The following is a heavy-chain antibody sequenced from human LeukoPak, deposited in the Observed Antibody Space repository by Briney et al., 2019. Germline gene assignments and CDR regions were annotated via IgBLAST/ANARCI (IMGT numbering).Heavy chain of an antibody. V-gene: IGHV3-23*01. CDR2: ITGSAGST. D-gene: IGHD1-26*01. Sequence: GGSLRLSCAASGFTFSSYALSWVRQAPGKGLEWVSSITGSAGSTYYADSVKGRFSISRDNSKNTLYLQMNSLRDEDTAVYYCAKVGSERRLNGNVDYWGQGTLVTVSS. J-gene: IGHJ4*02. CDR3: AKVGSERRLNGNVDY. CDR1: GFTFSSYA.